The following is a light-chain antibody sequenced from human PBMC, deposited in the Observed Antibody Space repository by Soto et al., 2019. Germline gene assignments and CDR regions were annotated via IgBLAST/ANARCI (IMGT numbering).Light chain of an antibody. J-gene: IGKJ1*01. CDR2: DAS. V-gene: IGKV1-5*01. Sequence: DIQMTQSPSTLSASVGDRVTITCRASQSITTWLAWYQRKPGKAPKLLIYDASSLESGVPSRFSGSGSGTEFTLTISSLQPDDFATYYCQQYDHYSTFGQGTKVDIK. CDR3: QQYDHYST. CDR1: QSITTW.